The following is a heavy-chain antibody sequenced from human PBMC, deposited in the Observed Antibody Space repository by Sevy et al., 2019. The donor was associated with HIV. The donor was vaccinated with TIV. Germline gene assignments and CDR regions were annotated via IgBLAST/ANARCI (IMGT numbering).Heavy chain of an antibody. CDR3: ARGAAAGTFDY. Sequence: GGSLRLSCAASGFTFSSYWMYWVRQAPGKGLVWVSRVNSDGSSTSYADSVKGRFTISRDNAKNTLYLQMNSLRAEDTAVYYCARGAAAGTFDYWGQGTLVTISS. CDR1: GFTFSSYW. J-gene: IGHJ4*02. V-gene: IGHV3-74*01. D-gene: IGHD6-13*01. CDR2: VNSDGSST.